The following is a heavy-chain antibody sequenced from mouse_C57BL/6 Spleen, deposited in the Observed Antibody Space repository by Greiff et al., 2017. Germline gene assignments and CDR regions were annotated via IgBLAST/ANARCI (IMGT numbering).Heavy chain of an antibody. Sequence: VQLQQSGPGLVQPSQSLSITCTVSGFSLTSYGVHWVRQSPGKGLEWLGVIWSGGSTDYNAAFISRLSISKDNSKSQVFFKMNSLQADDTAIYYCARGDYYGSSPWWYFDVWGTGTTVTVSS. CDR2: IWSGGST. J-gene: IGHJ1*03. CDR3: ARGDYYGSSPWWYFDV. CDR1: GFSLTSYG. V-gene: IGHV2-2*01. D-gene: IGHD1-1*01.